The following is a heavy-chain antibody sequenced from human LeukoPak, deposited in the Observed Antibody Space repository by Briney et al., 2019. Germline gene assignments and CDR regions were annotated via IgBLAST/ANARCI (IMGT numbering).Heavy chain of an antibody. Sequence: SETLSLTCTVSGGSISSNSNYWAWIRQPPGRGLEWIGSISYGGSTNYNPSLKSRVTISSDRSKNQFSLNLSSVTAADTALYYCARHSGGWYYAFDIWGRGTMVSVSS. J-gene: IGHJ3*02. D-gene: IGHD6-19*01. V-gene: IGHV4-39*01. CDR1: GGSISSNSNY. CDR2: ISYGGST. CDR3: ARHSGGWYYAFDI.